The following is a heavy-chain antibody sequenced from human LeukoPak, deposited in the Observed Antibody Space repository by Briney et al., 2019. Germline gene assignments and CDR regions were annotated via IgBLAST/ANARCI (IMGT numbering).Heavy chain of an antibody. J-gene: IGHJ6*03. V-gene: IGHV3-21*01. Sequence: GGSLRLSCAASGFTFSSYSMNWVRQAPGKGLEWVSSISSSSSYIYYADSVKGRFTISRDNAKNSLYLQMNSLRAEDTAVYYCARDATLSSGSASYYYYYYMDAWGKGATVTVSS. CDR2: ISSSSSYI. CDR3: ARDATLSSGSASYYYYYYMDA. D-gene: IGHD6-19*01. CDR1: GFTFSSYS.